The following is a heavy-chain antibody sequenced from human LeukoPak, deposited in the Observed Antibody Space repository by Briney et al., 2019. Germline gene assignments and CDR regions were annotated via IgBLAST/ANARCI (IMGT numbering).Heavy chain of an antibody. V-gene: IGHV3-7*03. CDR3: AKDRAAPYYYYGMDV. CDR2: INHNGNVN. Sequence: GGSLRLSCAASGFTFSSYWMNWARQAPGKGLEWVASINHNGNVNYYVDSVKGRFTISRDNAKNSLYLQMSNLRAEDTAVYFCAKDRAAPYYYYGMDVWGQGTTVTVSS. CDR1: GFTFSSYW. D-gene: IGHD2-15*01. J-gene: IGHJ6*02.